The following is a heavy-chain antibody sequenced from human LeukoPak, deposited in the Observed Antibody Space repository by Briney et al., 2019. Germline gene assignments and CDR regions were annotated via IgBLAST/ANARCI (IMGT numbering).Heavy chain of an antibody. Sequence: PSETLSLTCTVSGGSISSSSYFWGWIRQPPGKGLEWIGSIYYSGSTSYNPSLKGRVTISVDTSKNQFSLRLSSVTAADTAVYYCARSGDSSGWYGGYWGQGTLVTVSS. CDR2: IYYSGST. J-gene: IGHJ4*02. CDR3: ARSGDSSGWYGGY. CDR1: GGSISSSSYF. D-gene: IGHD6-19*01. V-gene: IGHV4-39*01.